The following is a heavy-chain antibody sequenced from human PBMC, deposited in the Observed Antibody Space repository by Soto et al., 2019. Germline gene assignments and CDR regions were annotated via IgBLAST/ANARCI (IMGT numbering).Heavy chain of an antibody. D-gene: IGHD3-22*01. CDR1: GGSISSGDYY. CDR3: ARGSYYYDSSGYYHH. Sequence: SETLSLTCTVSGGSISSGDYYWSWIRQPPGKGLECIGYIYYSGSTYYNPSLKSRVTISVDTSKNQFSLKLSSVTAADTAVYYCARGSYYYDSSGYYHHWGQGTLVTVSS. V-gene: IGHV4-30-4*01. J-gene: IGHJ5*02. CDR2: IYYSGST.